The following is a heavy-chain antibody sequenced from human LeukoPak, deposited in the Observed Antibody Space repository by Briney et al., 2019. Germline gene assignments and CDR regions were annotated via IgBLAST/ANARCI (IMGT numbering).Heavy chain of an antibody. Sequence: GGSLRLSCAASGFTFSTYAMSWVRQAPGKGLEWVSAISGSGGTTSYADSVKGRFIISRDNPKNTLFLQMNSLRVEDTAVYYCAKEPPYSTSWCFDYWGQGILVTVSS. CDR2: ISGSGGTT. CDR1: GFTFSTYA. D-gene: IGHD2-2*01. V-gene: IGHV3-23*01. J-gene: IGHJ4*02. CDR3: AKEPPYSTSWCFDY.